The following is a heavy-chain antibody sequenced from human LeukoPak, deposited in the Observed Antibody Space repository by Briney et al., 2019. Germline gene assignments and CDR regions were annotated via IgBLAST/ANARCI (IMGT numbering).Heavy chain of an antibody. CDR3: AKDSPVEWLFDY. V-gene: IGHV3-30*02. CDR1: GFTFSSYG. Sequence: GGSLRLSXAASGFTFSSYGMHWVRQAPGKGLEWVAFIRYDGSNKYYADSVKGRFTISRDNSKNTLYLQMNSLRAEDTAVYYCAKDSPVEWLFDYWGQGTLVTVSS. CDR2: IRYDGSNK. J-gene: IGHJ4*02. D-gene: IGHD3-3*01.